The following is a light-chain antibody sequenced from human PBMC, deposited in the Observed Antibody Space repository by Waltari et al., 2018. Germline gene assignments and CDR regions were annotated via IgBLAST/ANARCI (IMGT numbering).Light chain of an antibody. CDR2: NSF. Sequence: QSVLTQPPSVSGAPGHGVTISCHGSSSNIGAGYDVRWYQRLPGAAPKLLIYNSFNRPSGVPDRFSGSKSGMSASLAITGLQAEDEADYYCQSYDNRLYGTRVFGGGTKLTVL. CDR1: SSNIGAGYD. J-gene: IGLJ3*02. V-gene: IGLV1-40*01. CDR3: QSYDNRLYGTRV.